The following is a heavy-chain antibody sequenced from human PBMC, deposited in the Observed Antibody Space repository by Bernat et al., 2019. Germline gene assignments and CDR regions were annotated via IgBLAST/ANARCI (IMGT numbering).Heavy chain of an antibody. Sequence: QVQMVESGGGLVKPGGSLRLSCAASGFSFSDSYMSWFRQAPGKGLECVSYIGGGGGDRHYADSVKGRFTISRDNSKNTVYLQMNSLRPEDTAVYYCAKDGGSGWYGGSGYWGQGTLVIVSS. CDR1: GFSFSDSY. D-gene: IGHD6-19*01. CDR2: IGGGGGDR. CDR3: AKDGGSGWYGGSGY. J-gene: IGHJ4*02. V-gene: IGHV3-11*06.